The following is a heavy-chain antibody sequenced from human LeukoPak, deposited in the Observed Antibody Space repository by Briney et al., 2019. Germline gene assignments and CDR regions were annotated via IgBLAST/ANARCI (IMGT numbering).Heavy chain of an antibody. J-gene: IGHJ6*03. CDR2: IKQDGSEK. CDR3: ARSFYGHDPYYCYMDV. D-gene: IGHD2-2*01. CDR1: GFTFSSYW. V-gene: IGHV3-7*01. Sequence: GGPLRLSCAASGFTFSSYWMSWVRQAPGKGLEWVANIKQDGSEKYYVDSVKGRFTISRDNAKNLLYLQMNSLRAEDTAVYYCARSFYGHDPYYCYMDVWGKGTTVTVSS.